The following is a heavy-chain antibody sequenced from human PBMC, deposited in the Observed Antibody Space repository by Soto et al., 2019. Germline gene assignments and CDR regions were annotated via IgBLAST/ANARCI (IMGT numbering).Heavy chain of an antibody. D-gene: IGHD4-17*01. CDR3: ARDRREPVYDPRTYMTSVTTTYCYYGLDV. V-gene: IGHV1-69*13. CDR2: IIPIFGTA. Sequence: ASVKVSCKASGGTFSSYAISWVRQAPGQGLEWMGGIIPIFGTAKYAQKLQGRVTITADESTSTAYMELSSLSSGDTAVYYCARDRREPVYDPRTYMTSVTTTYCYYGLDVWGQGTTVTVSS. J-gene: IGHJ6*02. CDR1: GGTFSSYA.